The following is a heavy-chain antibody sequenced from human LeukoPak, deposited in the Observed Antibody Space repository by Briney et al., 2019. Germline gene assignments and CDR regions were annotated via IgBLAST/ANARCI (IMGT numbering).Heavy chain of an antibody. Sequence: SETLSLTCTVSGGSISSSSYYWGWIRQPPGKGLEWIGSIYYSGSTYYNPSLKSRVTISVDTSKNQFSLKLSSVTAADTAVYYCARVSYSYGTPRGYMDVWGKGTTVTVSS. CDR2: IYYSGST. V-gene: IGHV4-39*01. CDR1: GGSISSSSYY. D-gene: IGHD5-18*01. CDR3: ARVSYSYGTPRGYMDV. J-gene: IGHJ6*03.